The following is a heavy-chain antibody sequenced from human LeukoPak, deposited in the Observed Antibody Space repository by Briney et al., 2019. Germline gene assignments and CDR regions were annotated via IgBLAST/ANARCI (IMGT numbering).Heavy chain of an antibody. CDR3: ARRGAAAGTRPGDYYFDS. Sequence: GESLKISCKGSGYSFTSYWIGWVRPMPGKGLEWMGIIYPGDSDTRYSPSFQGQVTISADKSISTAYLQWSSLKASDTAVYYCARRGAAAGTRPGDYYFDSWGQGTLVTVSS. V-gene: IGHV5-51*01. J-gene: IGHJ4*02. D-gene: IGHD6-13*01. CDR2: IYPGDSDT. CDR1: GYSFTSYW.